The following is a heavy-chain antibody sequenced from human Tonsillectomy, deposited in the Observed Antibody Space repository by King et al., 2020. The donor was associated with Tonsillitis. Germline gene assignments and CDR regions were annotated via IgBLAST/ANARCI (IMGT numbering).Heavy chain of an antibody. CDR1: EHSFMSYW. Sequence: VQLVESGAEVKKPGESLKISCKDSEHSFMSYWIGWVRQMPGKGLEWMGSIYPGDSEIRSSPSFQGQVTISADKSISTAYLQWSSLKASDTAMYYCARAGAISHDAFDTWGQGTMVTVSS. CDR2: IYPGDSEI. V-gene: IGHV5-51*01. CDR3: ARAGAISHDAFDT. D-gene: IGHD1-26*01. J-gene: IGHJ3*02.